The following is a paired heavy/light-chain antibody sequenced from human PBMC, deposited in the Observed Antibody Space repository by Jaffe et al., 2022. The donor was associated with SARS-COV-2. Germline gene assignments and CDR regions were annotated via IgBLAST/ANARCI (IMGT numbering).Heavy chain of an antibody. D-gene: IGHD3-10*01. CDR1: GDSISSGAYY. Sequence: QVQLQESGPGLVKPSQTVSLTCTVSGDSISSGAYYWSWIRQHPGKGLEWIGYIYYLGSTYYNPSLKSRVTISLDTSKRQFSLILSSVTAADTAVYYCARVPSGSYFQSDYWGQGILVTVSS. CDR2: IYYLGST. J-gene: IGHJ4*02. CDR3: ARVPSGSYFQSDY. V-gene: IGHV4-31*03.
Light chain of an antibody. CDR1: QTIKSY. CDR3: QQSKSIPYT. Sequence: DIQMTQSPSSLSASVGDRVTITCRASQTIKSYLNWYQQKPGKAPKLLIFAASSLHSGVPSRFSGSGSGTDFTLTISNLQPEDFATYYCQQSKSIPYTFGQGTKLEIK. J-gene: IGKJ2*01. CDR2: AAS. V-gene: IGKV1-39*01.